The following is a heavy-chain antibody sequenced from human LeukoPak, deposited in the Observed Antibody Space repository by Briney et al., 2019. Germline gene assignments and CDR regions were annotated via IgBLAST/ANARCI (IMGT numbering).Heavy chain of an antibody. D-gene: IGHD3-3*01. CDR3: ARSAPYYDFWSGYYKNNWFDP. CDR1: GGSISSGGYY. V-gene: IGHV4-31*03. Sequence: SETLSLTCTVSGGSISSGGYYWSWIRQHPGKGLEWIGYIYYSGSTYYNPSLKSRVTISVDTSKNQFSLKLSSVTAADTAVYCCARSAPYYDFWSGYYKNNWFDPWGQGTLVTVSS. J-gene: IGHJ5*02. CDR2: IYYSGST.